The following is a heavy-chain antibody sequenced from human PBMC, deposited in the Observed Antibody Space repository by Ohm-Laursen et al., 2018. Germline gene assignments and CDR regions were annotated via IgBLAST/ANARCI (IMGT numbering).Heavy chain of an antibody. V-gene: IGHV3-48*01. J-gene: IGHJ6*02. CDR2: ISSGSSDI. CDR1: GFTSSSYA. Sequence: SLRLSCTASGFTSSSYAMSWVRQAPGKGLEWVSFISSGSSDIYYSDSVKGRFTVSRDNAKNSLFLQMNSLRAEDTALYYCARDSELKIPFYYGMDVWGQGTTVTVSS. D-gene: IGHD1-1*01. CDR3: ARDSELKIPFYYGMDV.